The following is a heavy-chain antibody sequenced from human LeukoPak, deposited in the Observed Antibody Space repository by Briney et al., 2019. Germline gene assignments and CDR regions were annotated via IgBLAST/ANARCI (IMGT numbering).Heavy chain of an antibody. CDR3: VALLRGIGY. V-gene: IGHV3-72*01. Sequence: GGSLRLSCAVSGFTFSDHYMDWVRQAPGKGLEWIGRSRNEGHSYSTDFAASVRGRAALSRDHSRDSLYLQINSLRTDDTAVYYCVALLRGIGYWGQGTLVTVSS. D-gene: IGHD3-10*01. J-gene: IGHJ4*02. CDR2: SRNEGHSYST. CDR1: GFTFSDHY.